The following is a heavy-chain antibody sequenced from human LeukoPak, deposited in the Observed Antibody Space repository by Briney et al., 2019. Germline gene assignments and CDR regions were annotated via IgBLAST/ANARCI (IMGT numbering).Heavy chain of an antibody. CDR2: FDPEDGET. J-gene: IGHJ4*02. D-gene: IGHD6-13*01. Sequence: ASVKVSCKVSGYTLTELSMHWVRQAPGKGLEWMGGFDPEDGETIYAQKFQGRVTMTEDTSTDTAYMELSSLRSEDTAVYYCATDPPHGDSSSWYPQNWGQGTLVTVSS. CDR1: GYTLTELS. V-gene: IGHV1-24*01. CDR3: ATDPPHGDSSSWYPQN.